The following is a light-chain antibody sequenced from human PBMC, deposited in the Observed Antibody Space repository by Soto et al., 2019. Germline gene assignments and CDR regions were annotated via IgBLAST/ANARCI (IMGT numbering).Light chain of an antibody. J-gene: IGKJ4*01. CDR3: QQYGSSPLS. CDR2: AAS. V-gene: IGKV3-20*01. CDR1: QGVASRY. Sequence: DIVLTQSPGTLSLSPGERATLSCRASQGVASRYLAWYQQQPGQAPRLFVYAASTRATGIPDRFSGSGSGTDFTLTISRLEPEDSAVYYCQQYGSSPLSFGGGTKVELK.